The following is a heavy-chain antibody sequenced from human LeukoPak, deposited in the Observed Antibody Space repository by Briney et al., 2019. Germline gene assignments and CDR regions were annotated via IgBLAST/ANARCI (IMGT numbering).Heavy chain of an antibody. J-gene: IGHJ4*02. CDR1: GFTLRSYW. CDR2: ISQDGSEK. D-gene: IGHD6-6*01. CDR3: VRGVGSSSPY. Sequence: PGGSLRLSCAVSGFTLRSYWMSWVRQAPGKGLEWLTNISQDGSEKYYVGSVKGRFTISRDDANNSLYLQMNSLGAEDTAVYYCVRGVGSSSPYWGQGTLVTVSS. V-gene: IGHV3-7*01.